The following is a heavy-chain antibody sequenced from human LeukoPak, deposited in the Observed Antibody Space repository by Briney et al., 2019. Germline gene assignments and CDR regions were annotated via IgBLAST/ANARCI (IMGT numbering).Heavy chain of an antibody. CDR3: ASKAATIDFDY. CDR1: GGSFSGDY. CDR2: INHSGST. J-gene: IGHJ4*02. V-gene: IGHV4-34*01. D-gene: IGHD5-24*01. Sequence: SETLSLTCAVYGGSFSGDYWSWIRQPPGKGLEWIGEINHSGSTNYNPSLKSRVTISVDTSKNQFSLKLRSVTAADTAVYYCASKAATIDFDYWGQGTLVTVSS.